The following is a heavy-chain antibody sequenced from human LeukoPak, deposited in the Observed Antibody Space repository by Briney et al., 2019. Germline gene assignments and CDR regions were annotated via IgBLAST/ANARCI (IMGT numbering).Heavy chain of an antibody. CDR2: IKEDGSTK. CDR3: ATSDDSAATY. J-gene: IGHJ4*02. V-gene: IGHV3-7*01. Sequence: GGSLRLSCAASGFTFSKFWMSWVRQAPGKGLEWVANIKEDGSTKHYVDSVKGRFTISRDNAKNSLSLQMNYLRVEDTAVYYCATSDDSAATYWGQGTLVTVSS. CDR1: GFTFSKFW. D-gene: IGHD6-25*01.